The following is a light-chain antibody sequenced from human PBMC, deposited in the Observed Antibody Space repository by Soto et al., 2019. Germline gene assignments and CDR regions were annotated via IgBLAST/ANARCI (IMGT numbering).Light chain of an antibody. J-gene: IGLJ3*02. V-gene: IGLV1-40*01. Sequence: QSVLTQPPSVSGAPGQRVTISCTGSSSNVGAGYGVHWYQQLPGTAPKLLIYGNSNRPSGVPDRFSGSKSGTSASLAITGLQAEDEADYYCQSYHSSLSGWVFGGGTKLPVL. CDR1: SSNVGAGYG. CDR2: GNS. CDR3: QSYHSSLSGWV.